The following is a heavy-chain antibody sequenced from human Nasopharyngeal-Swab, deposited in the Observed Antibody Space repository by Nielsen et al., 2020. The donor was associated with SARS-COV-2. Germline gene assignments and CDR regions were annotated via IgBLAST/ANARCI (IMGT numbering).Heavy chain of an antibody. CDR3: AREGPYCSSTSCYYYYMDV. D-gene: IGHD2-2*01. CDR2: IYHSGST. J-gene: IGHJ6*03. Sequence: VRQAPGKGLEWIGEIYHSGSTNYNPSLKSRVTISVDKSKNQFSLKLSSVTAADTAVYYCAREGPYCSSTSCYYYYMDVWAKGPRSPSP. V-gene: IGHV4-4*02.